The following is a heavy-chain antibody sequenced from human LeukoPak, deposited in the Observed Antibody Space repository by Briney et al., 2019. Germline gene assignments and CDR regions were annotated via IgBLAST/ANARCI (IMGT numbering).Heavy chain of an antibody. Sequence: GGSLRLSCEDSGFTFSSFWMSWVRQAPGKGLEWVANIKQDGSEKYYADSVKGRFTISRDNGKNSLDLQMNSLRADDTAVYYCARDTLGEGEDANYAVYYFDYWGQGTVVTVSS. CDR2: IKQDGSEK. CDR3: ARDTLGEGEDANYAVYYFDY. CDR1: GFTFSSFW. V-gene: IGHV3-7*01. J-gene: IGHJ4*02. D-gene: IGHD4/OR15-4a*01.